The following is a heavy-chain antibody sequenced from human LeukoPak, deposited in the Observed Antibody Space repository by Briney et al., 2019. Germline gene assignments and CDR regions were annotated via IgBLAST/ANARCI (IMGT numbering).Heavy chain of an antibody. Sequence: AGGSLRLSCAASGFTFSSYGMHWVRQAPGKGLEWVAFIRYDGSNKYYADSVKGRFTISRDNSKNTLYLQMNSLRAEDTAVYYCAKLGCLASLCSITPGVDYYYYMDVWGKGTTVTVSS. V-gene: IGHV3-30*02. CDR1: GFTFSSYG. D-gene: IGHD2-2*01. CDR2: IRYDGSNK. J-gene: IGHJ6*03. CDR3: AKLGCLASLCSITPGVDYYYYMDV.